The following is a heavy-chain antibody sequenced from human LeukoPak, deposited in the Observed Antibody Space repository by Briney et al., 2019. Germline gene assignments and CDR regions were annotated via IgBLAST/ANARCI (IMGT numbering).Heavy chain of an antibody. V-gene: IGHV3-23*01. CDR1: GFTFSSYS. D-gene: IGHD3-10*01. J-gene: IGHJ4*02. Sequence: PGGSLRLSCAASGFTFSSYSMSWVRQAPGKGLEWISAISIGGERTYYADSVKGRFSISRDNSKNTLYLQMNGLRAGDTAIYYCANEIRPNDYWGQGTLVIVSS. CDR2: ISIGGERT. CDR3: ANEIRPNDY.